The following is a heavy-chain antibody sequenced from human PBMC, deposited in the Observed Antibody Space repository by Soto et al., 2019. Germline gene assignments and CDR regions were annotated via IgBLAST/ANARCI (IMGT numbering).Heavy chain of an antibody. V-gene: IGHV2-5*02. J-gene: IGHJ4*02. CDR3: AHKGYSSSWADD. Sequence: QITLKESGPTLVKPTQTLTLTCTFSGFSLSSSGVGVGWIRQPPGKALEWLALIYWDDDKRSCPSLKSRLTSTKDTSKNQVVLTMTNMDPVDTATYYCAHKGYSSSWADDWGQGTLVTVSA. D-gene: IGHD6-13*01. CDR1: GFSLSSSGVG. CDR2: IYWDDDK.